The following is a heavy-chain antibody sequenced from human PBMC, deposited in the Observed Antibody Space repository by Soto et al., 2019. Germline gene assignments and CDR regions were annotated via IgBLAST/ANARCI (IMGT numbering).Heavy chain of an antibody. CDR2: ISSSSSYI. V-gene: IGHV3-21*01. J-gene: IGHJ6*02. CDR3: ARSANNYGSGIRYYYGMDV. Sequence: EVQLVESGGGLVKPGGSLRLSCAASGFTFSSYSMNWVRQAPGKGLEWVSSISSSSSYIYYADSVKGRFTISRDNAKNSLYLQMNSLRAEDTAVYYCARSANNYGSGIRYYYGMDVWGQGTTVTVSS. CDR1: GFTFSSYS. D-gene: IGHD3-10*01.